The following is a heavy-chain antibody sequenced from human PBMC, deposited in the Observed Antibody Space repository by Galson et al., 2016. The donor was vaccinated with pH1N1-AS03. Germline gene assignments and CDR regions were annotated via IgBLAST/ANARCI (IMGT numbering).Heavy chain of an antibody. CDR3: ARSDRVLTAASTRPEGGDY. J-gene: IGHJ4*02. Sequence: ETLSLTCAVSGYSISSGCCWGWIRQPPGKGLEWIGSIYHSGSTYYNPSLKSRVTISIDTSKNQFSRKLSSVTAADTSVYYCARSDRVLTAASTRPEGGDYWGQGTLVTVSS. D-gene: IGHD6-13*01. V-gene: IGHV4-38-2*01. CDR2: IYHSGST. CDR1: GYSISSGCC.